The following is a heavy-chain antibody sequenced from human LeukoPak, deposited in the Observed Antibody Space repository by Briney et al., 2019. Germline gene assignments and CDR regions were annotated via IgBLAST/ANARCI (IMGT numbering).Heavy chain of an antibody. D-gene: IGHD3-3*01. Sequence: SETLSLTCTVSGGSISSGDYYWSWIRQPPGKGLEWIGYIYYSGSTNYNPSLKSRVTISVDTSKNQFSLKLSSVTAADTAVYYCARVRGLTPNWFDPWGQGTLVTVSS. V-gene: IGHV4-61*08. J-gene: IGHJ5*02. CDR2: IYYSGST. CDR1: GGSISSGDYY. CDR3: ARVRGLTPNWFDP.